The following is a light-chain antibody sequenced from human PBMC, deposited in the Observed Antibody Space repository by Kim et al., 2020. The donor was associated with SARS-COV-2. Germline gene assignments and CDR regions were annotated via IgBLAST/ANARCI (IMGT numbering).Light chain of an antibody. J-gene: IGLJ3*02. CDR1: NLGNKL. CDR3: QAWDSTTAV. CDR2: QND. V-gene: IGLV3-1*01. Sequence: SVSPGQTASIAWSGDNLGNKLTSWYQQKAGQSPVVVMYQNDKRPSGIPERFSGSNSGNTATLTIRATQAMDEAAYFCQAWDSTTAVFGGGTQLTVL.